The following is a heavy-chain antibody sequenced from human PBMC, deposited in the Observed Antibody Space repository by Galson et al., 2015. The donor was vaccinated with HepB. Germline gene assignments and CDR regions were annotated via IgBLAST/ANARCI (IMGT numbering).Heavy chain of an antibody. Sequence: SLRLSCAASGFSVSNYGMHWVRQAPGKGLEWVAVMWSDGINKYYGDSVKGRFTISRDKSKNTLFLQMNSLRVEDTAVYYCAKDAMKGSYYFDQGGEGALVIVSS. CDR2: MWSDGINK. D-gene: IGHD6-6*01. V-gene: IGHV3-33*03. CDR3: AKDAMKGSYYFDQ. J-gene: IGHJ4*02. CDR1: GFSVSNYG.